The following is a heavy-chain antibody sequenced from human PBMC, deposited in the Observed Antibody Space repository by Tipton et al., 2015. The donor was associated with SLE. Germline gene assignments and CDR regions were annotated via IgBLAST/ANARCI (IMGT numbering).Heavy chain of an antibody. CDR2: IYYSGST. V-gene: IGHV4-39*07. CDR1: GGPISSSSYY. Sequence: LRLSCTVSGGPISSSSYYWGWIRQPPGKGLEWIGSIYYSGSTYYNPSLKSRVTLSVDTSKNQFSLKLSSVTAADTAVYYCARDPSRYSGSQSPFDYWGQGTLVTVSS. D-gene: IGHD1-26*01. J-gene: IGHJ4*02. CDR3: ARDPSRYSGSQSPFDY.